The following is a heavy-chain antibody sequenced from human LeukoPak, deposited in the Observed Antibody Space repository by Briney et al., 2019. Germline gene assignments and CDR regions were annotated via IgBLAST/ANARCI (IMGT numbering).Heavy chain of an antibody. CDR1: GGSFSGYY. D-gene: IGHD2-2*01. Sequence: SETLSLTCAVYGGSFSGYYWSWIRQPPGKGLEWIGEINHSGSTNYNPSLKSRATISVDTSKNQFSLKLSSVTAADTAVYYCARVLVPAAIAVDYWGQGTLVTVSS. V-gene: IGHV4-34*01. CDR2: INHSGST. J-gene: IGHJ4*02. CDR3: ARVLVPAAIAVDY.